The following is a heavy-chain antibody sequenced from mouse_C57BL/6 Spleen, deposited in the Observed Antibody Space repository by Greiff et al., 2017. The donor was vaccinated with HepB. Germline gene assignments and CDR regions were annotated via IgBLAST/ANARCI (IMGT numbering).Heavy chain of an antibody. Sequence: EVKLVESGPELVKPGASVKISCKASGYSFTGYYMNWVKQSPEKSLEWIGEINPSTGGTTYNQKFKAKATLTVDKSSSTAYMQLKSLTSEDSAVYYCARWASSGDYWGQGTSVTVSS. CDR3: ARWASSGDY. CDR2: INPSTGGT. CDR1: GYSFTGYY. V-gene: IGHV1-42*01. D-gene: IGHD3-1*01. J-gene: IGHJ4*01.